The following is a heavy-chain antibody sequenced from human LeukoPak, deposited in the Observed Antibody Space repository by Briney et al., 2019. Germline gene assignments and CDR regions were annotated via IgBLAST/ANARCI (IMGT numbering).Heavy chain of an antibody. D-gene: IGHD6-13*01. Sequence: GRSLRLSCAASGFTFSSYGMHWVRQAPGKGLEWVAVIWYDGSNKYYADSVKGRFTISRDNSKNTLYLQMNSLRAEDTAVYYCARDPSRRYSCSWSKLGYFDYWGQGTLVTVSS. V-gene: IGHV3-33*01. CDR1: GFTFSSYG. J-gene: IGHJ4*02. CDR2: IWYDGSNK. CDR3: ARDPSRRYSCSWSKLGYFDY.